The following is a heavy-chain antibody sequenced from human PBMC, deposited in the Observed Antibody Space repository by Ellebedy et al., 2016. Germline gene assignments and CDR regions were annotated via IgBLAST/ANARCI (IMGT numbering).Heavy chain of an antibody. Sequence: ASVKVSCKASGYTFTDYTINWLRQAPGQGLEWLGWINTNTGNPTYAQGFTGRFVFSLDPSVSTAYLQISSLKAEDTAVYYCARAPRTTGTTWFDPWGQGTLVTVSS. CDR2: INTNTGNP. V-gene: IGHV7-4-1*02. CDR1: GYTFTDYT. D-gene: IGHD1-1*01. J-gene: IGHJ5*02. CDR3: ARAPRTTGTTWFDP.